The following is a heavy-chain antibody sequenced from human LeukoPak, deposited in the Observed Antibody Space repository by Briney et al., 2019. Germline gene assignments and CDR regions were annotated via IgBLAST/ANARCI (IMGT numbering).Heavy chain of an antibody. CDR1: GGTFSSYA. Sequence: SVKVSCKAFGGTFSSYAISWVRQAPGQGLEWMGGIIPIFGTANYAQKFQGRVTITADESTSTAYMELSSLRSEDTAVYYCARDALVYDSSGYYYVRLGYWGQGTLVTVSS. D-gene: IGHD3-22*01. J-gene: IGHJ4*02. CDR3: ARDALVYDSSGYYYVRLGY. CDR2: IIPIFGTA. V-gene: IGHV1-69*13.